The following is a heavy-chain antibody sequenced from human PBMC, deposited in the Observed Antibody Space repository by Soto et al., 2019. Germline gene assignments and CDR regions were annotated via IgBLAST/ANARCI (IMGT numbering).Heavy chain of an antibody. D-gene: IGHD2-2*01. Sequence: ASVKVSCKASGYTFTSYGISWVRQAPGQGLEWMGRIIPILGIANYAQKFQGRVTITADKSTSTAYMELSSLRSEDTAVYYCARDNEPRYCSSTSCYRGAFDIWGQGTMVTVSS. V-gene: IGHV1-69*04. J-gene: IGHJ3*02. CDR3: ARDNEPRYCSSTSCYRGAFDI. CDR2: IIPILGIA. CDR1: GYTFTSYG.